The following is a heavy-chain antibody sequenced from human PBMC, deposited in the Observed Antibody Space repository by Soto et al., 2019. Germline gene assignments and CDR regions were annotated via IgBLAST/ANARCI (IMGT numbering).Heavy chain of an antibody. J-gene: IGHJ4*02. CDR2: IYYSGST. V-gene: IGHV4-31*03. Sequence: PSETLSLTCTVSGGSISSGGYYWSWIRQHAGKGLEVVGYIYYSGSTYYNPSLKSRVTISVDTSNNQFARKLSSVTASDVAGYYCARGGGSYGIEFPLDYWGQGTLVTVS. D-gene: IGHD3-16*01. CDR1: GGSISSGGYY. CDR3: ARGGGSYGIEFPLDY.